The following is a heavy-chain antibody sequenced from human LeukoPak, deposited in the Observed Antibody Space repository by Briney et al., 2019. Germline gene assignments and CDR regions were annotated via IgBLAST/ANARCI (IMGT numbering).Heavy chain of an antibody. D-gene: IGHD1-14*01. CDR2: IREDGSEK. Sequence: GGSLRLSCAASGFTLSNYWMSWVRQAPGKGLEWVATIREDGSEKYYVDSVKGRFTISRDNAKNSLYLHMSSLRAEDTAVYYSATTTCWRFYYWGQGTLCTVSS. J-gene: IGHJ4*02. CDR1: GFTLSNYW. CDR3: ATTTCWRFYY. V-gene: IGHV3-7*01.